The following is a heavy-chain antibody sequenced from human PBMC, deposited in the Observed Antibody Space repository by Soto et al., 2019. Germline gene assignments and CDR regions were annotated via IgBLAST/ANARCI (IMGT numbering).Heavy chain of an antibody. CDR2: ISSSSDTI. CDR3: ATVVTYYTDC. J-gene: IGHJ4*02. V-gene: IGHV3-48*02. CDR1: GFTFSTYS. D-gene: IGHD3-22*01. Sequence: GGSLRLSCAASGFTFSTYSMNWVRQAPGKGLEWVSYISSSSDTIHYADSVKGRFTISRDNAKNSLYLQMNSLRDEDTAVYYCATVVTYYTDCWGQGTLVTVSS.